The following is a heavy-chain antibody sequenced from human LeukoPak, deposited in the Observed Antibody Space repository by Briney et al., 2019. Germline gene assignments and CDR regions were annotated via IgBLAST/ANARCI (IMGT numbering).Heavy chain of an antibody. CDR2: ISGSGGST. D-gene: IGHD3-22*01. CDR3: AKGRDYYYDSSGYGFDP. Sequence: GGSLRLSCAASGFTFSSYAMGWVRQAPGKGLEWVSAISGSGGSTYYADSVKGRFTISRDNSKNTLYLQMNSLRAEDTAVYYCAKGRDYYYDSSGYGFDPWGQGTLVTVSS. J-gene: IGHJ5*02. V-gene: IGHV3-23*01. CDR1: GFTFSSYA.